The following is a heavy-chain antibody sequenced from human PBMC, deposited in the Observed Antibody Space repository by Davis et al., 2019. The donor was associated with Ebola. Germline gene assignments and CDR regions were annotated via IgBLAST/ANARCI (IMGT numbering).Heavy chain of an antibody. D-gene: IGHD3-10*02. CDR1: GYTFTSYY. CDR2: INPNSGGT. Sequence: ASVKVSCKASGYTFTSYYMHWVRQAPGQGLEWMGWINPNSGGTNFAQNFQGRVTMTTYTSISTAYVELSRLRSDDTAVYYCARGSDVSRGYYYYMDVWGKGTTVTVSS. CDR3: ARGSDVSRGYYYYMDV. V-gene: IGHV1-2*02. J-gene: IGHJ6*03.